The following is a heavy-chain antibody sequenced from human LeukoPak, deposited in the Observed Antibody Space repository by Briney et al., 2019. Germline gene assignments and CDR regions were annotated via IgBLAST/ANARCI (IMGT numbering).Heavy chain of an antibody. CDR2: ISGSGGST. D-gene: IGHD6-19*01. J-gene: IGHJ4*02. Sequence: GGSLRLSCAASGFTFSSYAMSWVRQAPGKGLEWVPGISGSGGSTYYADSEKGRFTISRDNSKNTLYLQMNSLRVEDTAVYYCAKDSGNSGWYVDNWGQGTLVTVSS. V-gene: IGHV3-23*01. CDR1: GFTFSSYA. CDR3: AKDSGNSGWYVDN.